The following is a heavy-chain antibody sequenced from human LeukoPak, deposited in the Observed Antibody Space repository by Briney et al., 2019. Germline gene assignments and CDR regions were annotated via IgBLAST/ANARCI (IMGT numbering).Heavy chain of an antibody. D-gene: IGHD3-9*01. CDR3: ARDRGYYDILTGYYTVQAFDI. CDR1: GFTFSIYW. Sequence: GGSLRLSCTASGFTFSIYWMHWVRQAPGKGLVWVSRINSDGSNTIYADSVKGRFTISRDNAKNTLYLQMNSLRAEDTAVYYCARDRGYYDILTGYYTVQAFDIWGQGTMVTVSS. J-gene: IGHJ3*02. V-gene: IGHV3-74*01. CDR2: INSDGSNT.